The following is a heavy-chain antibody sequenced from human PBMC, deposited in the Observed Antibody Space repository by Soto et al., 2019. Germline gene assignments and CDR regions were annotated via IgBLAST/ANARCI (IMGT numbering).Heavy chain of an antibody. CDR1: GGSISSGRYY. Sequence: QVQLQESGPGLVKPSQTLSLTCTVSGGSISSGRYYWSWIRQHPGKGLEWIGYIYYSGSAYYNQSLKSRVSISVDTSEYQFSLKLRSVTAADTAVYYCARVGDTTVAYYNYYGLDVWGQGTTVTVSS. CDR3: ARVGDTTVAYYNYYGLDV. V-gene: IGHV4-31*03. J-gene: IGHJ6*02. CDR2: IYYSGSA. D-gene: IGHD5-18*01.